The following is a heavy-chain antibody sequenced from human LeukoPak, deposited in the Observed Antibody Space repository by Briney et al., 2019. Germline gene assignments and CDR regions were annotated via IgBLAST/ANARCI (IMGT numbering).Heavy chain of an antibody. J-gene: IGHJ4*02. D-gene: IGHD6-6*01. CDR1: GFTFSSYG. CDR3: ARVYSSSPVGGVDY. CDR2: IWYDGSNK. V-gene: IGHV3-33*01. Sequence: PGGSLRLSCAASGFTFSSYGMHWVRQAPGKGLEWVAVIWYDGSNKYYADSVKGRFTISRDNSKNTLYLQMNSLRAEDTAVYYCARVYSSSPVGGVDYWGQGTLVTVSS.